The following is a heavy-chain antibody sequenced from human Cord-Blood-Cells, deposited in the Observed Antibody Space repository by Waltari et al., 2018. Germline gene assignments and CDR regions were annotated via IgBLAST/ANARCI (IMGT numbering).Heavy chain of an antibody. CDR1: GYPLTELS. V-gene: IGHV1-24*01. J-gene: IGHJ4*02. D-gene: IGHD3-16*02. CDR3: ATDLAFGGDIVIPH. Sequence: QVQQVQSGTEVNKAGASVKVSCKVSGYPLTELSMHWVRQAPGKGLEWMEGFEPENRATSNAQKFQGRVTMTEDTSTDTAYMDVSSLRSDGTDVHYCATDLAFGGDIVIPHWGQGTLVTVSS. CDR2: FEPENRAT.